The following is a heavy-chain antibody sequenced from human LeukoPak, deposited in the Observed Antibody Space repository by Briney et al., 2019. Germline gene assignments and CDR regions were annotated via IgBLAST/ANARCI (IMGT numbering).Heavy chain of an antibody. V-gene: IGHV1-69*06. J-gene: IGHJ4*02. CDR2: IIPIFGTA. D-gene: IGHD3-22*01. Sequence: SVKVSCKASGGTFSSYAISWVRQAPGQGLEWMGGIIPIFGTANYAQKFQGRVTITADKSTSTAYMELSSLRSEDTAVYYCARPYYDSSGYYPQIFFDYWGQGTLVTVSS. CDR3: ARPYYDSSGYYPQIFFDY. CDR1: GGTFSSYA.